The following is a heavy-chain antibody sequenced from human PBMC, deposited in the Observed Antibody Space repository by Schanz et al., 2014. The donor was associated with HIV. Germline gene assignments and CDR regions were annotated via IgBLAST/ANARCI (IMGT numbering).Heavy chain of an antibody. V-gene: IGHV3-30*18. CDR1: GFTFSSYS. Sequence: VQLLESGGGLVQPGGSLRLSCAASGFTFSSYSMTWVRQAPGKGLEWVAIISYDGSNKYYADSVKGRFTISRDNSKNTLFLQMNSLRAEDTAMYYCAKDQGDVTGTPFDYWGQGTLVTVSS. CDR3: AKDQGDVTGTPFDY. D-gene: IGHD1-20*01. J-gene: IGHJ4*02. CDR2: ISYDGSNK.